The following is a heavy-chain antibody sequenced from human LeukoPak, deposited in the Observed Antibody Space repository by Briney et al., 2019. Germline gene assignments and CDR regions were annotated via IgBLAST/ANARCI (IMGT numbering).Heavy chain of an antibody. D-gene: IGHD1-26*01. CDR3: ARERRSGSYCGY. Sequence: TGGSLRLSCAASEFSFSSYWMSWVRQAPGKGLEWVANIKPDGSEKNYVDSVKGRFTISRDDAKNSLYLQMNSLRAEDTAVYYCARERRSGSYCGYWGQGTLVTVSS. CDR2: IKPDGSEK. CDR1: EFSFSSYW. V-gene: IGHV3-7*01. J-gene: IGHJ4*02.